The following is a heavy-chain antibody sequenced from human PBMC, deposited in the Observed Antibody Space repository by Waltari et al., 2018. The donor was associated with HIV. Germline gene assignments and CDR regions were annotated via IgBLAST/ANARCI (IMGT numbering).Heavy chain of an antibody. V-gene: IGHV3-30*01. Sequence: QVQLVESGGGAVQPGSSLRLPCGASGHTLWRYDMHWVRQAPGKGIGWVAVISYDGSNKYYADSVKGRFTISRDNSKNTLYLQMNSLRAEDTAVYYCARDQTMTRAFDIWGQGTMVTVSS. J-gene: IGHJ3*02. CDR2: ISYDGSNK. D-gene: IGHD3-22*01. CDR3: ARDQTMTRAFDI. CDR1: GHTLWRYD.